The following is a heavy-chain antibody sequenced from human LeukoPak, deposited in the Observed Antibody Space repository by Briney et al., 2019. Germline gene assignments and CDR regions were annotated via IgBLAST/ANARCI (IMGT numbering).Heavy chain of an antibody. CDR2: INSDGRSI. CDR3: GKDLLSDSSAWYLTPFDY. Sequence: GGSLRLSCAASGFTFSNYWMHWVRQAPGKGLVRVSRINSDGRSIIYADSVKGRFTISRDNSKNTLYLQMNSLRAEDTAVYYCGKDLLSDSSAWYLTPFDYWGQGTLVTVSS. CDR1: GFTFSNYW. D-gene: IGHD6-19*01. J-gene: IGHJ4*02. V-gene: IGHV3-74*01.